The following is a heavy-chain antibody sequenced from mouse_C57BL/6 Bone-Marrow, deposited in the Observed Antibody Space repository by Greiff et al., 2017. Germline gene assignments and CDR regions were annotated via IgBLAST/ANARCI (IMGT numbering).Heavy chain of an antibody. V-gene: IGHV1-47*01. CDR1: GYTFTTYP. J-gene: IGHJ2*01. D-gene: IGHD2-3*01. CDR3: ARQMMVTLYYVDI. Sequence: VQLQQSGPELAKPGASVKMSCKASGYTFTTYPLEWLKQNHGKSLEWIGNFHPYNDDPKYNEKFKGKATLTVGKSSRTVYLALSRLTSDDSAVYYRARQMMVTLYYVDIWRQGATLPVSS. CDR2: FHPYNDDP.